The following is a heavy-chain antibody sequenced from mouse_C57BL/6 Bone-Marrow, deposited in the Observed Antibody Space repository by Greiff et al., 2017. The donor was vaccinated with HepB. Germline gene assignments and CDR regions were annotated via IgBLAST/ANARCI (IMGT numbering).Heavy chain of an antibody. Sequence: SGAELVRPGASVKLSCTASGFNIKDYYMHWVKQRPEQGLEWIGWIDPENGDTEYASKFQGKATITADTSSNTAYLQLSSLTSEDTAVYYCTARFGLRREAWFAYWGQGTMVTVSA. CDR3: TARFGLRREAWFAY. V-gene: IGHV14-4*01. CDR2: IDPENGDT. CDR1: GFNIKDYY. J-gene: IGHJ3*01. D-gene: IGHD2-2*01.